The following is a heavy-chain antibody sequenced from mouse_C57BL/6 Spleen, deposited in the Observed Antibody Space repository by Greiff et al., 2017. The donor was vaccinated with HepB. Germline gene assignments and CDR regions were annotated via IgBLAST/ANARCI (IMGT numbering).Heavy chain of an antibody. D-gene: IGHD1-1*01. CDR3: ARDYGSHYYFCY. V-gene: IGHV1-31*01. Sequence: VQLQQSGPELVKPGASVKISCKASGYSFTGYYMHWVKQRPGNILDWIGYIYPYNGVTSYNQKFKGKATLTVDNSSSTPYMKLRSLTSEDSAVYYCARDYGSHYYFCYWGQGTTLTVSS. CDR2: IYPYNGVT. CDR1: GYSFTGYY. J-gene: IGHJ2*01.